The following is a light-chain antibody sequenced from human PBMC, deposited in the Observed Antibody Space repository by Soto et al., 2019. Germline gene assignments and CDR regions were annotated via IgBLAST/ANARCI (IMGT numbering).Light chain of an antibody. J-gene: IGKJ4*01. CDR2: GAS. V-gene: IGKV3-20*01. CDR3: QQYDSSPPLT. Sequence: EIVLTQSPVTLSLSPGERATLSCRASQSVSSSYLGWYQQKPGQAPRLLIYGASNRATGIPDRFSGSWSGTEFTLTISRLEPEDFAVYYCQQYDSSPPLTFGGGTKVDIK. CDR1: QSVSSSY.